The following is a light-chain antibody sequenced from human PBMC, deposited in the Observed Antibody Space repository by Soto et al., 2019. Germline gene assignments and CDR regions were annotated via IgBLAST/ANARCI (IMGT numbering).Light chain of an antibody. J-gene: IGKJ3*01. Sequence: DIQMTQSPSTLSASVIGIGTMTFLASQSISSWLAWYQQKPGKAPKLLIYATSTLQSGVPSRFSGSGFGTDFTLTISSLQPEDVATYYCQRHNSAPLFFGPGSKVDIK. V-gene: IGKV1-27*01. CDR1: QSISSW. CDR2: ATS. CDR3: QRHNSAPLF.